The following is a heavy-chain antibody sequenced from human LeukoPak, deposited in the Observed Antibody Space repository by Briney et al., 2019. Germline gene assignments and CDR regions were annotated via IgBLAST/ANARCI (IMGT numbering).Heavy chain of an antibody. J-gene: IGHJ4*02. CDR1: GGTFSSYA. Sequence: SVKVSCKASGGTFSSYAISWVRQAPGQGLEWMGGIIPIFGTANYAQKFQGRVTITTDESTSTAYMELSSLRSEDTAVYYCATTAIVGATTRFDYWGQGTLVTVPS. D-gene: IGHD1-26*01. CDR2: IIPIFGTA. CDR3: ATTAIVGATTRFDY. V-gene: IGHV1-69*05.